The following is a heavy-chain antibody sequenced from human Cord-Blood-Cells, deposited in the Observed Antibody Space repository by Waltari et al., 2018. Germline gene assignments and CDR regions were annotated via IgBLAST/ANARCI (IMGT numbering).Heavy chain of an antibody. CDR1: GFPFSSYG. V-gene: IGHV3-33*01. D-gene: IGHD3-22*01. J-gene: IGHJ2*01. Sequence: QVQLVESGGGVVQPGRSLRLSSAASGFPFSSYGMHWVRQAPGKGLEWVSVIWYDGSNKYYADSVKGQFTISRDNSKNTLYLQMNSLRAEDTAVYYCARSSSGDDSSGYYWYFDLWGRGTLVTVSS. CDR2: IWYDGSNK. CDR3: ARSSSGDDSSGYYWYFDL.